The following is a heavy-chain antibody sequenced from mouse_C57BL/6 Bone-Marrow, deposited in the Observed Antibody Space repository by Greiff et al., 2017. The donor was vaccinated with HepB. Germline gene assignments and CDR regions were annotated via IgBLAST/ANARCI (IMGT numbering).Heavy chain of an antibody. Sequence: EVKLMESGGGLVKPGGSLKLSCAASGFTFSSYTMSWVRQTPEKRLEWVATISGGGGNTYYPDSVKGRFTISRDNAKNTLYLQMSSLRSEDTALYYCASPGRGFAYWGQGTLVTVSA. CDR1: GFTFSSYT. V-gene: IGHV5-9*01. CDR2: ISGGGGNT. J-gene: IGHJ3*01. D-gene: IGHD4-1*01. CDR3: ASPGRGFAY.